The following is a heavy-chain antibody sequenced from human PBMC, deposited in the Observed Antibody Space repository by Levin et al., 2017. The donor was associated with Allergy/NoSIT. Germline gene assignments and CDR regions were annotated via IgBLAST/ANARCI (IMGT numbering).Heavy chain of an antibody. CDR2: ISQDGRSK. CDR1: GFTFSDSA. CDR3: VRVGDDFWSGYFDF. V-gene: IGHV3-30*04. D-gene: IGHD3-3*01. J-gene: IGHJ4*02. Sequence: SGGSLRLSCAVSGFTFSDSAMHWVRQAPGKGLEWVAVISQDGRSKFYPDTVKGRFNISRDNSKNTLFLQMNNLRAEDTAVYYCVRVGDDFWSGYFDFWGQGTLVTVSS.